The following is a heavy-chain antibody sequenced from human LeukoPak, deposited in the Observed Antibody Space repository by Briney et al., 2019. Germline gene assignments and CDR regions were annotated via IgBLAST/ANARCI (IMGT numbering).Heavy chain of an antibody. CDR1: GFTFNTYG. Sequence: PGGSLRLSCTASGFTFNTYGTHWVRQPPGKGLEWVASITYDRGDKYYADSVKGRFTISRDSSKTTLYLQMNSLRAEDTAVYYCYTDIVTVPAPDYWGQGALVTVSS. D-gene: IGHD2-2*01. V-gene: IGHV3-30*02. CDR3: YTDIVTVPAPDY. CDR2: ITYDRGDK. J-gene: IGHJ4*02.